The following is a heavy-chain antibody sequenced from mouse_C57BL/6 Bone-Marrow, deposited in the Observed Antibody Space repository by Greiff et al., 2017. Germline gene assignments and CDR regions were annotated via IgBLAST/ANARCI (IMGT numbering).Heavy chain of an antibody. J-gene: IGHJ1*03. CDR3: ARDRGYGSSSYGYFDV. CDR1: GFTFSSYA. CDR2: ISDGGSYT. Sequence: DVMLVESGGGLVKPGGSLKLSCAASGFTFSSYAMSWVRQTPEKRLEWVATISDGGSYTYYPDNVKGRFTISRDNAKNNLYLQMSHLKSEDTAMYYCARDRGYGSSSYGYFDVWGTGTTVTVSS. D-gene: IGHD1-1*01. V-gene: IGHV5-4*01.